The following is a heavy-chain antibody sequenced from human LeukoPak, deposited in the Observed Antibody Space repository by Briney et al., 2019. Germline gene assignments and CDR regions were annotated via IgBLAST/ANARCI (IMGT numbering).Heavy chain of an antibody. CDR3: ARGDDYGDYWGLY. V-gene: IGHV1-18*01. J-gene: IGHJ4*02. CDR2: ISTYNGNT. CDR1: GYTFTKYG. D-gene: IGHD4-17*01. Sequence: ASVKVSCKASGYTFTKYGITWVRQPPGQGLEWKGWISTYNGNTKYAQKLQGRVTMTTDTPTSTAYIELRSLISDDAAVYYCARGDDYGDYWGLYWGQGTLVTVSS.